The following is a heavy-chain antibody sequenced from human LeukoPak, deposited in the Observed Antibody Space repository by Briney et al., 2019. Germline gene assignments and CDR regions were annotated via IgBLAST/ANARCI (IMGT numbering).Heavy chain of an antibody. J-gene: IGHJ4*02. CDR3: ASGYYDSSGYSDY. Sequence: PGRSLRLSCAASGFTFDDYAMHWVRQAPGKGLEWVSGISWNSGSIGYADSVKGRFTISRDNAKNSLFLQMNSLRAEDTAVYYCASGYYDSSGYSDYWGQGTLVTVSS. CDR1: GFTFDDYA. V-gene: IGHV3-9*01. CDR2: ISWNSGSI. D-gene: IGHD3-22*01.